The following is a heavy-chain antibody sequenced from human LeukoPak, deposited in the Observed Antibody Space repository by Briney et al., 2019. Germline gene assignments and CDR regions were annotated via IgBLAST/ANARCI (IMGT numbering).Heavy chain of an antibody. CDR2: IYPGDSDT. CDR3: ARGGPHYFDSSGYSDAFDT. D-gene: IGHD3-22*01. Sequence: GESLKISCKGSGYSFTRYWIGWVRQMPGKGLEWMGIIYPGDSDTRYSPSFQGQVTISADKSISTAYLQWSSLKASDTAMYYCARGGPHYFDSSGYSDAFDTWGQGTMVTVSS. V-gene: IGHV5-51*01. CDR1: GYSFTRYW. J-gene: IGHJ3*02.